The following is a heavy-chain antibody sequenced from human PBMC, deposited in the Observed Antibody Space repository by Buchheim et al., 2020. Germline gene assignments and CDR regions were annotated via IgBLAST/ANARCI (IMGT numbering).Heavy chain of an antibody. CDR1: GFTFSSYA. CDR2: ISGIGGST. Sequence: EVQLLESGGGLVQPGGSLRLSCAASGFTFSSYAMSWVRPAPGKGLEWVSAISGIGGSTYSAASVTGRFTISRDTSKKTLSLQMNSLRAEDTAVYYCAKERVVLRLLEWEFDYWGQGTL. V-gene: IGHV3-23*01. CDR3: AKERVVLRLLEWEFDY. J-gene: IGHJ4*02. D-gene: IGHD3-3*01.